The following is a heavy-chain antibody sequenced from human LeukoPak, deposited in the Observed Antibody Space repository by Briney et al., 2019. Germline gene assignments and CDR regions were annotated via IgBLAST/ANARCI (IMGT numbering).Heavy chain of an antibody. CDR1: GYTFTVNY. D-gene: IGHD1-1*01. Sequence: ASVKVSCKASGYTFTVNYMHWVRQAPGQGLEWMGWINPNSGGTNYAQKFQGRVTMTRDTSISTAYMELSRLRSDDTAVYYCARVRRGIRGSFDYWGQGTLVTVSS. V-gene: IGHV1-2*02. J-gene: IGHJ4*02. CDR3: ARVRRGIRGSFDY. CDR2: INPNSGGT.